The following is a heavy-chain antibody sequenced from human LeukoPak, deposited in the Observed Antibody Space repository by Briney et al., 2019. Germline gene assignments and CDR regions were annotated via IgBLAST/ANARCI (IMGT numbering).Heavy chain of an antibody. V-gene: IGHV3-74*01. J-gene: IGHJ4*02. Sequence: GGSLRLSCVVSGSTFSNYWMHWVRQAPGKGPVWVSRINTDGSDTSYVDSVRGRFTVSRDNAKNTLYLQMNSLRSEDTAVYYCARRGEDGFGYRYWGQGTLVTVSS. D-gene: IGHD5-12*01. CDR1: GSTFSNYW. CDR2: INTDGSDT. CDR3: ARRGEDGFGYRY.